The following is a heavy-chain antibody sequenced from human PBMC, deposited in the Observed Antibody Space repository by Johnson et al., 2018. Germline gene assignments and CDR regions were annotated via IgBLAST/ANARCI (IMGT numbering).Heavy chain of an antibody. CDR1: GGSFSGYY. D-gene: IGHD1-26*01. CDR2: TNNSGSS. V-gene: IGHV4-34*01. J-gene: IGHJ3*02. CDR3: ARVDYSGADYDAFDI. Sequence: QVQLQQWGAGLVKPSETLSLTCAVYGGSFSGYYWSWIRQPPWKGLEWIGETNNSGSSNYNPSLKSRVTISVDTSKKQFSLTLSSVTAADTAIYYCARVDYSGADYDAFDIWGQGTMVTVSS.